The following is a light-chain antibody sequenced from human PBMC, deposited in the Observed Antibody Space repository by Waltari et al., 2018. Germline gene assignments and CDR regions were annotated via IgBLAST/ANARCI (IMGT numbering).Light chain of an antibody. J-gene: IGLJ1*01. CDR3: SSYTASRLYV. CDR1: SSHVGGYNY. CDR2: DVS. V-gene: IGLV2-14*03. Sequence: QSALTQPASVSESPGQSITISCTGTSSHVGGYNYVSWYQQYPGKAPKLVIHDVSSRPSGTSDRFSGSKSGNTASLIISGLQADDEADYYCSSYTASRLYVFGTGTKVTVL.